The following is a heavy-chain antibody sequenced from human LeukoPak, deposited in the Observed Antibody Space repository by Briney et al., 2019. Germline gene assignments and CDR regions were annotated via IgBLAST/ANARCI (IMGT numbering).Heavy chain of an antibody. Sequence: SQTLSLTCAISGDSVSTKSATWNWIRQSPSRGLEWLGRTYYTSKWYNDYAVSVKSRIAINPDTSKNQFSLQLNSVTPEDTAVYYCAREGWFGEPPSHWFDPWGQGTLVTVSS. J-gene: IGHJ5*02. CDR1: GDSVSTKSAT. V-gene: IGHV6-1*01. CDR3: AREGWFGEPPSHWFDP. CDR2: TYYTSKWYN. D-gene: IGHD3-10*01.